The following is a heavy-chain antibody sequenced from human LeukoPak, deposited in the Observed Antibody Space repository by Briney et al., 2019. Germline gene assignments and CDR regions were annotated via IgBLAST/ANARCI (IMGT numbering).Heavy chain of an antibody. CDR1: GGSISSGDYS. CDR3: ARDGGYGHYDY. CDR2: IYHSGRT. Sequence: PSQTLSLTCAVSGGSISSGDYSWSWIRQPPGKGLEWIGYIYHSGRTFYNPSLKSRVTISVDTPKNQISLEVTSVTAADTAVYYCARDGGYGHYDYWGRGTLVTVSS. J-gene: IGHJ4*02. V-gene: IGHV4-30-2*01. D-gene: IGHD5-18*01.